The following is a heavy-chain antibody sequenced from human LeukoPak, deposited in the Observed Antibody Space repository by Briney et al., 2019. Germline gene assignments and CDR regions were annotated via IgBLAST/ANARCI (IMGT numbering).Heavy chain of an antibody. CDR1: GFTFSSYA. CDR3: AKTQWLVLEYYFDY. D-gene: IGHD6-19*01. J-gene: IGHJ4*02. Sequence: GGSLRLSCAASGFTFSSYAMSWVRQAPGKGLEWVSAISGSGGSTNYADSVKGRFTISRDNSKNTLYLQMNSLRAEDTAVYYCAKTQWLVLEYYFDYWGQGTLVTVSS. V-gene: IGHV3-23*01. CDR2: ISGSGGST.